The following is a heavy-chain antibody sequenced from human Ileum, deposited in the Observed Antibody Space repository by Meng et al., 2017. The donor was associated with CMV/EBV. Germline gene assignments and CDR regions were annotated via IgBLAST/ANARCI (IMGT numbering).Heavy chain of an antibody. D-gene: IGHD3-22*01. V-gene: IGHV4-31*03. CDR1: DDSISSPIYY. CDR2: IYNSGST. CDR3: ARWFYYFDY. J-gene: IGHJ4*02. Sequence: SETLSLTCTVSDDSISSPIYYWSWVRQHPGKGLEWIGYIYNSGSTFYSPSLKSRVTISVDTSKNQFSLKLNSVTAADTAVYCCARWFYYFDYWGQGTLVTVSS.